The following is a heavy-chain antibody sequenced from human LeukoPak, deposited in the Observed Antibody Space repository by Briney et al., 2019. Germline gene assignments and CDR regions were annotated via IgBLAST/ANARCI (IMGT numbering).Heavy chain of an antibody. Sequence: SETLSLTCAVYGESFSGYYWSWIRQPPGKGLEWIGEINHSGSTNYNPSLKSRVTISVDTSKNQFSLKLSSVTAADTAVYYCARARIVVVPAASNYYYYYGMDVWGQGTTVTVSS. V-gene: IGHV4-34*01. CDR1: GESFSGYY. CDR3: ARARIVVVPAASNYYYYYGMDV. CDR2: INHSGST. D-gene: IGHD2-2*01. J-gene: IGHJ6*02.